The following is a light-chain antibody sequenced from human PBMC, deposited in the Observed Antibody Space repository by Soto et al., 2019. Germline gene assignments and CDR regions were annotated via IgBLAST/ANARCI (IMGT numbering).Light chain of an antibody. CDR1: QSISIN. CDR3: LQYNPLPPWT. CDR2: GPS. V-gene: IGKV3-15*01. J-gene: IGKJ1*01. Sequence: EIVMTQSPGTLSVSPGERATLSCRASQSISINLAWYQQKPGQAPRLLIYGPSTRPTGTPARFSASGYGTEFPLTISSLQSEDSAVYYCLQYNPLPPWTFGQGTKVEIK.